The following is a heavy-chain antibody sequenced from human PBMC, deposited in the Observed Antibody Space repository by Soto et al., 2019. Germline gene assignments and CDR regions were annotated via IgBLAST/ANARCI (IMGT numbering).Heavy chain of an antibody. CDR3: AGRRATIAY. V-gene: IGHV1-18*01. CDR1: GYTFTNFG. CDR2: ISAYNGNT. D-gene: IGHD5-12*01. J-gene: IGHJ1*01. Sequence: EASVKVSCKASGYTFTNFGISWVRQAPGQGLEWMGWISAYNGNTNYAQNFQGRVTMTTDTSTSTAYMELRSLRSDDTAVYYCAGRRATIAYSGQGTLDPGSS.